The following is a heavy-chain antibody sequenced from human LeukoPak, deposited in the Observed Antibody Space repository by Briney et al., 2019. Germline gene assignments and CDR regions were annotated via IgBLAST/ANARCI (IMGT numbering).Heavy chain of an antibody. CDR3: ARYYYGSGSYKDYYYMDV. CDR1: GFTFSSYA. CDR2: ISYDGSNK. V-gene: IGHV3-30-3*01. D-gene: IGHD3-10*01. J-gene: IGHJ6*03. Sequence: PGGSLRLSCAASGFTFSSYAMHWVRQAPGKGLEWVAVISYDGSNKYYADSVKGRFTISRDNSKNTLYLQMNSLRAEDTAVYYCARYYYGSGSYKDYYYMDVWGKGTTVTVSS.